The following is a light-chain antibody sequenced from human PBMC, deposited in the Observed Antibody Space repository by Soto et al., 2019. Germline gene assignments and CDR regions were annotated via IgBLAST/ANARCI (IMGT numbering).Light chain of an antibody. CDR2: EVS. CDR3: MQGTRWLET. CDR1: QSLVYNDGNTY. Sequence: EDVMTQSPLSLPVTLGQPASISCRSSQSLVYNDGNTYLDWFQQRPSQSPRRLIYEVSNWDSGDPDRVSGGRSGSAFTVNTSGVEAEDVGVYYGMQGTRWLETCGQGTKVEIK. J-gene: IGKJ1*01. V-gene: IGKV2D-30*01.